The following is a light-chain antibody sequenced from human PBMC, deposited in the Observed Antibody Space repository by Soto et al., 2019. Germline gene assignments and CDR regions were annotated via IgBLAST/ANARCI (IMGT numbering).Light chain of an antibody. CDR1: SSDVGSYNL. V-gene: IGLV2-23*02. CDR2: EVS. CDR3: CSYAYSINPYV. J-gene: IGLJ1*01. Sequence: QSVLTQPASVSGSPGQSITISCTGTSSDVGSYNLVSWYQQHPGKAPKLMIYEVSKRPSGVSNRFSGSKSGNTASLTISGLQAEDEADYYCCSYAYSINPYVFGTVTKVTVL.